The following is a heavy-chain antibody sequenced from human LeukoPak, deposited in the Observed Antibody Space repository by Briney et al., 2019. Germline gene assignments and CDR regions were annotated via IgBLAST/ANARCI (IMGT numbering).Heavy chain of an antibody. CDR1: GYSFTSYW. CDR2: IYPGESDT. Sequence: GESKNIFCKRSGYSFTSYWIGWVRQMPGKGLEWMGFIYPGESDTRYSPSFKGQVTISADKSIRTAYLQWSSLKASDTAMYYCARLRYYDSSGYSYAFDIWGQGTMVTVSS. CDR3: ARLRYYDSSGYSYAFDI. V-gene: IGHV5-51*03. D-gene: IGHD3-22*01. J-gene: IGHJ3*02.